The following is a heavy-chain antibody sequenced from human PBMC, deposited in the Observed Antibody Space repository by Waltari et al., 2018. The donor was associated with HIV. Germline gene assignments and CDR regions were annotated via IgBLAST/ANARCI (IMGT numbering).Heavy chain of an antibody. Sequence: SGYSWTWIRQPPGKGLEWIGEINVGGSVNYNPSLKSRLTLSRDTSKNQFSLKLRSVTAADTALYYCTRGRMLITSYRWFDPWGQGSLVIVSS. V-gene: IGHV4-34*01. CDR3: TRGRMLITSYRWFDP. CDR1: SGYS. D-gene: IGHD3-16*01. J-gene: IGHJ5*02. CDR2: INVGGSV.